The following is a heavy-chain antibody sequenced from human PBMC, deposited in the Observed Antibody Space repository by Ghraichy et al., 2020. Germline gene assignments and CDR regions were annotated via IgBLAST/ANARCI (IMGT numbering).Heavy chain of an antibody. D-gene: IGHD3-3*01. CDR2: IIPILDIA. V-gene: IGHV1-69*04. CDR3: ARDKSPMTIFGVVKENYGMDV. J-gene: IGHJ6*02. Sequence: SVKVSCKASGGTLCTFAISWVRQAPGQGLEWMGRIIPILDIANYAQKFQGRVTITADKSTSTAYMELSSLRSEDTAVYYCARDKSPMTIFGVVKENYGMDVWGQGTTVTGSS. CDR1: GGTLCTFA.